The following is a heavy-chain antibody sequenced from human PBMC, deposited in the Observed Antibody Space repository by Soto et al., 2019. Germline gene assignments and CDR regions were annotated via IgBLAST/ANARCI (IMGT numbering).Heavy chain of an antibody. CDR2: IWYDGSNK. CDR1: GFTFSSYG. D-gene: IGHD3-16*01. V-gene: IGHV3-33*01. J-gene: IGHJ3*02. Sequence: PGGSLRLSCAASGFTFSSYGMHWVRQAPGKGLEWVAVIWYDGSNKYYADSVKGRFTISRDNSKNTLYLQMNSLRAEDTAVYYCARDALFGMDVVDICVQGTMVSVSS. CDR3: ARDALFGMDVVDI.